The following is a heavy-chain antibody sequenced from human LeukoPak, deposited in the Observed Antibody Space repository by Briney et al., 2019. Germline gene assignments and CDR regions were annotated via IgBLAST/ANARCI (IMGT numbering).Heavy chain of an antibody. V-gene: IGHV3-74*01. CDR1: GFTFSSHW. Sequence: GGSLRLSCAASGFTFSSHWMHWVRLPPGKGLVWVSRISSDGSITTYADSVQGRFTISRDNAKDTLYLQMNSLRAEDTAVYYCAGDFRGVTSGHWGQGTLVTVSS. J-gene: IGHJ4*02. D-gene: IGHD2-21*02. CDR3: AGDFRGVTSGH. CDR2: ISSDGSIT.